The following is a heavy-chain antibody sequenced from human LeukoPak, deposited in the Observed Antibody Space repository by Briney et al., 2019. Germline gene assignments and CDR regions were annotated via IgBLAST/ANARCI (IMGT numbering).Heavy chain of an antibody. CDR1: GFTFSSYE. J-gene: IGHJ3*02. CDR2: ISSSGSTI. Sequence: PGGSLRLSCAASGFTFSSYEMNWVRQAPGKGLGWVSYISSSGSTIYYADSVKGRFTISRDNSKNTLYLQMNSLRAEDTAVYYCAKDGGDGYNHDAFDIWGQGTMVTVSS. D-gene: IGHD5-24*01. CDR3: AKDGGDGYNHDAFDI. V-gene: IGHV3-48*03.